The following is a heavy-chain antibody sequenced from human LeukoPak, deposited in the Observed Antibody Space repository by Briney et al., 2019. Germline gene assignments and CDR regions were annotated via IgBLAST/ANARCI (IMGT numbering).Heavy chain of an antibody. CDR1: GGSISSGGYY. CDR2: IYYSGST. CDR3: ARTGDIVVVPAANYFDY. J-gene: IGHJ4*02. D-gene: IGHD2-2*01. Sequence: SETLSLTCTVSGGSISSGGYYWSWIRQHPGKGLEWIGYIYYSGSTYYNPSLKSRVTISVDTSKNQFSLKLSSVTAADTAVYYCARTGDIVVVPAANYFDYWGQGTLVTVSS. V-gene: IGHV4-31*03.